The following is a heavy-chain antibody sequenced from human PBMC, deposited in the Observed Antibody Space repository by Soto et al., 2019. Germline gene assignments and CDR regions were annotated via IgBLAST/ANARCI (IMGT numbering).Heavy chain of an antibody. Sequence: LRLSCAASGLTVSSSYMNWVRQAPGKGLEWVSVIYSDGTPYYADSVKGRFTISRDNSKNTVFLQVNSLRDEDTAVYYCTRGHYAGSGYWGQGTLVTVSS. CDR1: GLTVSSSY. D-gene: IGHD3-16*01. J-gene: IGHJ4*02. CDR2: IYSDGTP. CDR3: TRGHYAGSGY. V-gene: IGHV3-53*01.